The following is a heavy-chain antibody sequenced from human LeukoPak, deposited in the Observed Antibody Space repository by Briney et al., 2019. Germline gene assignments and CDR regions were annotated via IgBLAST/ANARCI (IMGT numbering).Heavy chain of an antibody. J-gene: IGHJ4*02. V-gene: IGHV3-30-3*01. Sequence: GGSLRLSCAASGFTFSSYAMHWVRQAPGKGLEWVAVISYDGSNKYYADSVKGRFTISRDNSKNTLYLQMNSLRAEDTAVYYCASHHPQFRYFDYWGQGTLVTVSS. CDR1: GFTFSSYA. CDR3: ASHHPQFRYFDY. CDR2: ISYDGSNK.